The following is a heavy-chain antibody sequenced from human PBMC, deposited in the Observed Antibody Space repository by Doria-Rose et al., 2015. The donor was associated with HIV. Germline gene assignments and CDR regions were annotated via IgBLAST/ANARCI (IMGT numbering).Heavy chain of an antibody. CDR1: GVSLSSPGMG. J-gene: IGHJ4*02. V-gene: IGHV2-26*01. D-gene: IGHD6-13*01. CDR2: IFSDDER. CDR3: ARIKSSRWYHKYYFDF. Sequence: SGPVLVKPTETLTLTCTVSGVSLSSPGMGVSWIRQPPGKALEWLANIFSDDERSYKASLKSRLTIPRGTSNSQVVLTMTDRDPVDTATYYCARIKSSRWYHKYYFDFWGQGTLVIVSA.